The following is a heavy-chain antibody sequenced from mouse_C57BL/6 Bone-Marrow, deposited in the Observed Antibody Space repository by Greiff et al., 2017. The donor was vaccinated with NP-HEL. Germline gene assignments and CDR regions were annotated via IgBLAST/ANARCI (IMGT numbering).Heavy chain of an antibody. D-gene: IGHD2-3*01. V-gene: IGHV1-69*01. CDR3: ARSPLYDGCYVPWFAY. CDR1: GYTFTSYW. Sequence: QVQLQQPGAELVMPGASVKLSCKASGYTFTSYWMHWVKQRPGQGLEWIGEIDPSDSDTNYNQKFKGKSTLTVDKSSSTAYMQLSSLTSADSAVYYCARSPLYDGCYVPWFAYWGQGTLVTVSA. J-gene: IGHJ3*01. CDR2: IDPSDSDT.